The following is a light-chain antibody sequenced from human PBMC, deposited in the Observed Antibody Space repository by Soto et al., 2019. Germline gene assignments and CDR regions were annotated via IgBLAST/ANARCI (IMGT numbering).Light chain of an antibody. CDR1: QSVSNW. Sequence: DIQMTQSPSTLSASVGERVTITCRASQSVSNWLAWYQQKPGKAPNLLIYDVSSLESGVPSRFSGSGSGTEFILTISSLQPDDFATYYCQQYESYSWTFGQGTKVEMK. CDR2: DVS. J-gene: IGKJ1*01. V-gene: IGKV1-5*01. CDR3: QQYESYSWT.